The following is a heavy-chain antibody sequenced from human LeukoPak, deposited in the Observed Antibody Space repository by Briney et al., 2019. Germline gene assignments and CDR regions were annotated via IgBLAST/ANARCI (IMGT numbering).Heavy chain of an antibody. V-gene: IGHV3-11*05. CDR2: VSTDSTYT. CDR3: TREDNWYFDL. Sequence: TGGSLRLSCAASGFTFSDYYMTWIRQAPGKGLEWLSYVSTDSTYTNYADSVKGRFTISIDSAKSSLYLQLNSLTAEDTAVYYCTREDNWYFDLWGRGTLVTVSS. CDR1: GFTFSDYY. J-gene: IGHJ2*01.